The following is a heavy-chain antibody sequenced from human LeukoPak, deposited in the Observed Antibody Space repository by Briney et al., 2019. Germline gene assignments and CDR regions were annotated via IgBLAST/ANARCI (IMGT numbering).Heavy chain of an antibody. CDR2: INPNSGGT. V-gene: IGHV1-2*02. D-gene: IGHD5-18*01. CDR3: ARENVDTAMATDY. Sequence: GASVKASCKASGYTFTGYYMHWVRQAPGQGLEWMGWINPNSGGTNYAQKFQGRVTMTRDTSISTAYMELSRLRSDDTAVYYCARENVDTAMATDYWGQGTLVTVSS. CDR1: GYTFTGYY. J-gene: IGHJ4*02.